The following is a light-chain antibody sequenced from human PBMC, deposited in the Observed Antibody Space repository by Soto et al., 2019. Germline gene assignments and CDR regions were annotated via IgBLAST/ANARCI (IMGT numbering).Light chain of an antibody. CDR2: EVS. CDR3: SSFAGNNNLV. V-gene: IGLV2-8*01. Sequence: QSALTLPPSASGSPGQSVTISCTGTSSDVGGYNYVSWYQQHPGKAPKPMISEVSKRPSGVPDRFSGSKSGNTASLTVSGLQAEYEAHYYFSSFAGNNNLVFGGGTKLTVL. J-gene: IGLJ2*01. CDR1: SSDVGGYNY.